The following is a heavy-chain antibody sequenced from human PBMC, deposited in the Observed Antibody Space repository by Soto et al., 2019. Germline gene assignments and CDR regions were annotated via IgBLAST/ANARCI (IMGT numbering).Heavy chain of an antibody. CDR1: GFTVSSNY. J-gene: IGHJ2*01. CDR2: IYSGGST. CDR3: ARDELEPC. D-gene: IGHD1-1*01. Sequence: EVQLVESGGGLVQPGGSLRLSCAASGFTVSSNYMSWVRQAPGKGLEWVSVIYSGGSTYYADSVKGRFTISRDNSKNTLYLKMNRLGAEDTAVYDCARDELEPCWGRGTLVTVSS. V-gene: IGHV3-66*01.